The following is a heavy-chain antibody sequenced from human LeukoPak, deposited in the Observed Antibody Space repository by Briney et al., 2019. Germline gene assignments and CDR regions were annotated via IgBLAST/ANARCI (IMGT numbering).Heavy chain of an antibody. J-gene: IGHJ4*02. CDR2: IYYSGST. CDR3: ARGYGSGWTVGYFDY. V-gene: IGHV4-31*03. Sequence: SQTLSLTCTVSGGSISSGGYYWSRIRQHPGKGLEWIGYIYYSGSTYYNPSLKSRVTISVDTSKNQFSLKLSSVTAADTAVYYCARGYGSGWTVGYFDYWGQGTLVTVSS. CDR1: GGSISSGGYY. D-gene: IGHD6-19*01.